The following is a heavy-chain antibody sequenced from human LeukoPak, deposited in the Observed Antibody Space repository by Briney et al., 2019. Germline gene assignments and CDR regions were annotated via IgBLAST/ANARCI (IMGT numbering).Heavy chain of an antibody. J-gene: IGHJ5*02. D-gene: IGHD6-6*01. V-gene: IGHV6-1*01. CDR3: ARYSSSSGWVDP. CDR1: GDSVSSNSVA. Sequence: SQTLSLTCAISGDSVSSNSVAWNWIRQSPARGLEWLGRTYYRSKWYNDYAVSVKSRIPINPATSKNQFSLQLNSVTPEDTAVYYCARYSSSSGWVDPWGQGTLVTVSS. CDR2: TYYRSKWYN.